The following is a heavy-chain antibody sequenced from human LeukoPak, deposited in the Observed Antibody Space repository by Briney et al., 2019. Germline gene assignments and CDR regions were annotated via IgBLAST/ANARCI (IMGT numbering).Heavy chain of an antibody. CDR1: GDSVSSNSAA. CDR3: ARDIGLSIAAAGYDAFDI. Sequence: SQTLSLTCAISGDSVSSNSAAWNWIRQSPSRGLEWLGRTYYRSKWYNDYAVSVKSRITINPDTSKNQFSLQLNSVTPEDTAVYYCARDIGLSIAAAGYDAFDIWGQGTMVAVSS. D-gene: IGHD6-13*01. CDR2: TYYRSKWYN. V-gene: IGHV6-1*01. J-gene: IGHJ3*02.